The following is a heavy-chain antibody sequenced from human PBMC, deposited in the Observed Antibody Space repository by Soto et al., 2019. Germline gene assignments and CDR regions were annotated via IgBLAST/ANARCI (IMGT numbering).Heavy chain of an antibody. J-gene: IGHJ4*02. CDR2: TYYRSKWFN. CDR1: GDSVSSNSAA. CDR3: ARERGIAAPGHFDY. Sequence: SQTLSLTCAISGDSVSSNSAAWSWTTQSPSRGLEWLGRTYYRSKWFNDYAVSVKSRITINPDTSKNEFSLQLNSVTPEDTAVYYCARERGIAAPGHFDYSGQGTFVTVSS. D-gene: IGHD6-13*01. V-gene: IGHV6-1*01.